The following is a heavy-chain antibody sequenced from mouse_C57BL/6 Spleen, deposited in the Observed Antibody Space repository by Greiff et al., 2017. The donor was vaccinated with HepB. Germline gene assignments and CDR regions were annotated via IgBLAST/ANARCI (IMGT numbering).Heavy chain of an antibody. V-gene: IGHV1-22*01. J-gene: IGHJ2*01. Sequence: EVQLQQSGPELVKPGASVKMSCKASGYTFTDYNMHWVKQSHGKSLEWIGYINPNNGGTSYNQKFKGKATLTVNKSSSTAYMELRSLTSEDSAVYYCASGGSLYDGYPYYFDYWGQGTTLTVSS. CDR2: INPNNGGT. CDR1: GYTFTDYN. CDR3: ASGGSLYDGYPYYFDY. D-gene: IGHD2-3*01.